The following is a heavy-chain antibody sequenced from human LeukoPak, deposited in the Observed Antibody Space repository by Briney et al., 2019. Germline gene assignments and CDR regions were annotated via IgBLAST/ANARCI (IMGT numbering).Heavy chain of an antibody. D-gene: IGHD3-3*01. CDR1: GGSVSSGSYY. CDR3: ARALLEWLPYGMDV. V-gene: IGHV4-61*01. Sequence: SSETLYLTCTVSGGSVSSGSYYRSWIRQPPGKGLEWIGYIYYSGSTNYNPSLKSRVTISVDTSKNQFSLKLSSVTAADTAVYYCARALLEWLPYGMDVWGQGTTVTVSS. CDR2: IYYSGST. J-gene: IGHJ6*02.